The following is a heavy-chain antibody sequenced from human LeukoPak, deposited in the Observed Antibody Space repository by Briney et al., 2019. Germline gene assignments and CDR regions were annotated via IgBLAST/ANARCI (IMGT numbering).Heavy chain of an antibody. Sequence: GGTLRLSCAASGFTFSSYGMSWVRQAPGKGLEWVSTISATGANTYYADSVKGRFTISRDNSKSTLYLQMNSLRVEDAAVYYCAKRRYDTSSLDWFDPWGQGTLVTASS. CDR1: GFTFSSYG. CDR3: AKRRYDTSSLDWFDP. CDR2: ISATGANT. J-gene: IGHJ5*02. D-gene: IGHD6-13*01. V-gene: IGHV3-23*01.